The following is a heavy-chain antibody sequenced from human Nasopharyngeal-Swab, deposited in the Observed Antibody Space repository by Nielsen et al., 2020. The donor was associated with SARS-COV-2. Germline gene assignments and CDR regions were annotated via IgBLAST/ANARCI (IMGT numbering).Heavy chain of an antibody. CDR2: IHKDGKTT. D-gene: IGHD3-16*01. J-gene: IGHJ6*02. V-gene: IGHV3-74*01. Sequence: GESLKISCAASGFTFSTYWMHWVRQVPGKGLVWVSRIHKDGKTTTYADSVKGRFTISRDNAKSTLYLQMNSLRAEDTAVYYCARAFGGGYYYGMDVWGQGTTVTVSS. CDR3: ARAFGGGYYYGMDV. CDR1: GFTFSTYW.